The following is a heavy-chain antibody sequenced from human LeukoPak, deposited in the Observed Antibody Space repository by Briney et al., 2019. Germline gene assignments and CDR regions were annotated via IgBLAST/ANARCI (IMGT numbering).Heavy chain of an antibody. CDR2: ISSSGSTI. V-gene: IGHV3-48*04. CDR3: ASHASRGYSGYEDY. Sequence: GGSLRLSCVASGFTFNSYGMHWVRQAPGKGLEWVSYISSSGSTIYYADSVKGRFTISRDNAKNSLYLQMNSLRAEDTAVYYCASHASRGYSGYEDYWGQGTLVTVSS. J-gene: IGHJ4*02. CDR1: GFTFNSYG. D-gene: IGHD5-12*01.